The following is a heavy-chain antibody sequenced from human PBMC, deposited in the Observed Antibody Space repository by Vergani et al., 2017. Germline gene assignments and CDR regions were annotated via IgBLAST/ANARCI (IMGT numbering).Heavy chain of an antibody. V-gene: IGHV3-30*03. CDR3: ARVWRSDLGDGIDL. Sequence: QEQLVESGGGVVQPGRSLRLSCAASGFTFSTYGMHWVRQAPGTGPEWVAYIALDGDNKFHADSFRGRFTIFRDNSKNILYLQINSLRPEDTAVYYCARVWRSDLGDGIDLWGQGTMVTVTS. CDR1: GFTFSTYG. CDR2: IALDGDNK. J-gene: IGHJ3*01. D-gene: IGHD1-1*01.